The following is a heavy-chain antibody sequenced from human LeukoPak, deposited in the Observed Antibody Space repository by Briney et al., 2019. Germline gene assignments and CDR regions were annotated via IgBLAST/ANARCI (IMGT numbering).Heavy chain of an antibody. CDR2: ISGSGGST. CDR1: GFTFSNYE. J-gene: IGHJ4*02. Sequence: PGGSLRLSCAASGFTFSNYEMNWVRQAPGKGLEWVSGISGSGGSTYYADSVKGRFTISRDNSKNTLYLQMHSLRAEDTAVYYCAKDGGYGSGSYEYYFDYWGQGTLVTVSS. V-gene: IGHV3-23*01. CDR3: AKDGGYGSGSYEYYFDY. D-gene: IGHD3-10*01.